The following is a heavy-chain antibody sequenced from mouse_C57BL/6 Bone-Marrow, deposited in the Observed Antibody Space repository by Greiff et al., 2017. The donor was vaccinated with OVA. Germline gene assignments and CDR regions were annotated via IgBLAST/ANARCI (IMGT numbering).Heavy chain of an antibody. CDR2: IYPGSGST. CDR3: AIEWDLLRDY. CDR1: GYTFTSYW. J-gene: IGHJ2*01. D-gene: IGHD1-1*01. V-gene: IGHV1-55*01. Sequence: QVQLQQPGAELVKPGASVKMSCTTSGYTFTSYWITWVTQSPGQGLEWIGDIYPGSGSTNSNEKFKSKATLTVDTSSSTANMQLSSLTSEDSAVYYCAIEWDLLRDYWGQGTTLTVSS.